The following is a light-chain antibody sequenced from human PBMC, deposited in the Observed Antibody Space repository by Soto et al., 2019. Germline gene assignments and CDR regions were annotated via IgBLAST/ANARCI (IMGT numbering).Light chain of an antibody. CDR2: AAS. CDR3: QQSYSTPLT. J-gene: IGKJ4*01. Sequence: DIQMTQSPSSLSASVGDRVTITCRASQSISSYLNWYQQKPGKAPKLLIYAASSLQSGVPSRFSGSGSGTDFTLTSGSLQPEDFATYYCQQSYSTPLTFGGGTKVEIK. V-gene: IGKV1-39*01. CDR1: QSISSY.